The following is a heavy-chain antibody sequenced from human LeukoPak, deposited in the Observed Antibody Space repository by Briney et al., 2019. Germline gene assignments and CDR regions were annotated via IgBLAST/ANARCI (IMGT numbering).Heavy chain of an antibody. Sequence: SETLSLTCTVSGGSIGSSTYYWSWIRQFPGKGLEWIGYIYYSGSTSYSPSLKSPVTISLDTSKNQFSLELTSVTAADTAVYYCASSGYSSGWPSGYFNYWGQGTLVTVSS. CDR3: ASSGYSSGWPSGYFNY. CDR1: GGSIGSSTYY. CDR2: IYYSGST. D-gene: IGHD6-19*01. J-gene: IGHJ4*02. V-gene: IGHV4-31*01.